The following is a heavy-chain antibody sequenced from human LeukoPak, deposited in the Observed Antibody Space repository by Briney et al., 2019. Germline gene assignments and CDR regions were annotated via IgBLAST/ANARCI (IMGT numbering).Heavy chain of an antibody. Sequence: PGGSLRLSCAASGFTFSSYWMSWVRQAPGKGLEWVANIKQDGSEKYYVDSVKGRFTISRDNSKNTLYLQMNSLRAEDTAVYYCAKDRGILWFGELGDNWFDPWGQGTLVTVSS. CDR3: AKDRGILWFGELGDNWFDP. D-gene: IGHD3-10*01. J-gene: IGHJ5*02. V-gene: IGHV3-7*01. CDR1: GFTFSSYW. CDR2: IKQDGSEK.